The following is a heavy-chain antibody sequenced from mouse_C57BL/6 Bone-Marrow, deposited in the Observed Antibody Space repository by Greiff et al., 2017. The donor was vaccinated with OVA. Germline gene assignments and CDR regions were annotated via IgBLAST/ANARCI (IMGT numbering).Heavy chain of an antibody. CDR2: ISSGGSYT. Sequence: EVQLVESGGDLVKPGGSLTLSCAASGFTFSSYGMSWVRQTPDKRLEWVATISSGGSYTYYPDSVKGRFTISRDNAKNTLYMQMSSLKSEDTAMNYCARHRTRAMDYWGQGTSVTVSS. V-gene: IGHV5-6*01. J-gene: IGHJ4*01. CDR1: GFTFSSYG. CDR3: ARHRTRAMDY.